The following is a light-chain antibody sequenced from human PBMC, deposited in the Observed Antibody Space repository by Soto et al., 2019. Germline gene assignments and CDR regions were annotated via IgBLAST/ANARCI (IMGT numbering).Light chain of an antibody. CDR2: KVS. V-gene: IGKV2-24*01. CDR3: MQATQLRT. Sequence: EIVLTQTPLFPPVTLEQPASIPCRSSGSPVARNGIPYLTWLHQRPGQPPRPLIFKVSQRLSGVPDRFSGSGAGTDFTLHISRVEAEDVGTYFCMQATQLRTFGQGTRLEIK. CDR1: GSPVARNGIPY. J-gene: IGKJ5*01.